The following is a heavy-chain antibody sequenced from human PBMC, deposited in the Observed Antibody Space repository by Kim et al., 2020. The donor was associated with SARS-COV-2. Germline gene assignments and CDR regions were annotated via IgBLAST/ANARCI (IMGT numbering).Heavy chain of an antibody. CDR2: IYYSGST. V-gene: IGHV4-59*01. Sequence: SETLSLTCTVSGGSISSYYWSWIRQPPGKGLEWIGYIYYSGSTNYNPSLKSRVTISVDTSKNQFSLKLSSVTAADTAVYYCARASNYEGPFWDTNPSGYFDYWGQGTLVTVSS. J-gene: IGHJ4*02. CDR1: GGSISSYY. CDR3: ARASNYEGPFWDTNPSGYFDY. D-gene: IGHD3-3*02.